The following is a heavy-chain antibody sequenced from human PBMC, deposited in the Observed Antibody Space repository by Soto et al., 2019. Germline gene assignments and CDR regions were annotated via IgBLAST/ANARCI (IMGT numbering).Heavy chain of an antibody. CDR3: ARDTETLGPRANDALDI. J-gene: IGHJ3*02. CDR1: GYTFSAYT. D-gene: IGHD3-3*02. CDR2: INAGSGNT. V-gene: IGHV1-3*01. Sequence: QAQLVQYGAEMKKPGASVKVSCKATGYTFSAYTMNWVRQAPGHSLEWMGWINAGSGNTKYSQNFQGRCSITRDTSASTVYMELTGLTSEDTAVYYCARDTETLGPRANDALDIWGQGTMVTVSS.